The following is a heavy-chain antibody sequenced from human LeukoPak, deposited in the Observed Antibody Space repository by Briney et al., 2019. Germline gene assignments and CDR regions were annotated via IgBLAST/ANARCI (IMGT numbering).Heavy chain of an antibody. J-gene: IGHJ6*02. CDR1: GFTFSSYG. CDR3: ARGAYCSSTSCYTADYYYYGMDV. Sequence: PGGSLRLSCAASGFTFSSYGMHWVRQAPGKGLEWVAVISYDGSNKYYADSVKGRFTISRDNAKNSLYLQMNSLRAEDTAVYYCARGAYCSSTSCYTADYYYYGMDVWGQGTTVTVSS. CDR2: ISYDGSNK. D-gene: IGHD2-2*02. V-gene: IGHV3-30*03.